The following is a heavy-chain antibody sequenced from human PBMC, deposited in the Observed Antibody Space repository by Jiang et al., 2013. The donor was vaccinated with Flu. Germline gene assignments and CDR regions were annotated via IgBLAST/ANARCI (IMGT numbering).Heavy chain of an antibody. Sequence: GAEVKKPGESLKISCKGSGYSFTSYWIGWVRQMPGKGLEWMGIIYPGDSDTRYSPSFQGQVTISADKSISTAYLQWSSLKASDTAMYYCARLWGEKGGYNPPFDYWGQGTLVTVSS. V-gene: IGHV5-51*01. CDR3: ARLWGEKGGYNPPFDY. J-gene: IGHJ4*02. CDR1: GYSFTSYW. CDR2: IYPGDSDT. D-gene: IGHD5-24*01.